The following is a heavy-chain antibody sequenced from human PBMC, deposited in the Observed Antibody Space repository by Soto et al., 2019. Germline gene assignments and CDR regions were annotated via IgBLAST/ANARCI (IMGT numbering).Heavy chain of an antibody. CDR1: GYTFTSYY. D-gene: IGHD6-13*01. CDR2: INPSGGST. J-gene: IGHJ3*02. CDR3: ATGGGSIAAAADAFDI. V-gene: IGHV1-46*03. Sequence: GASVKVSCKASGYTFTSYYMHWVRQAPGQGLEWMGIINPSGGSTSYAQKFQGRVTMTRDTSTSTVYMELSSLRSEDTAVYYCATGGGSIAAAADAFDIWGQGTMVTVS.